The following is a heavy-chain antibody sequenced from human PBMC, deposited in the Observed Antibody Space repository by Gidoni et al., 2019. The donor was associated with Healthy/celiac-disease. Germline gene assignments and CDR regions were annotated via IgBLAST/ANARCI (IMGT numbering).Heavy chain of an antibody. CDR2: IYYSGST. CDR3: ASVLRRTNVGFDP. CDR1: GGSISSGGYS. V-gene: IGHV4-31*03. J-gene: IGHJ5*02. Sequence: QVQLQESGPGLVKPSQTLSLTCTVSGGSISSGGYSWSWIRQHPGKGLEWIGYIYYSGSTYYNPSLKSRVTISVDTSKNQFSLKLSSVTAADTAVYYCASVLRRTNVGFDPWGQGTLVTVSS. D-gene: IGHD1-1*01.